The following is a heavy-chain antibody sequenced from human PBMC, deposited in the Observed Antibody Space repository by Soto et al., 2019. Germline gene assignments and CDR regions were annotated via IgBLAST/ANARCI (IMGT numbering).Heavy chain of an antibody. D-gene: IGHD3-16*01. CDR2: TSYDGNNK. V-gene: IGHV3-30*19. CDR1: GFRFKSFV. J-gene: IGHJ4*02. CDR3: ARWGTPGGFGL. Sequence: QVQLVESGGGVVQPGTSLRLSCAASGFRFKSFVMHWVRQAPGKGLEWVAFTSYDGNNKDYGDSVKGRFTVSRDNSQHPLHLHMDFLRPEDTALYYCARWGTPGGFGLWGQGTLVSVTS.